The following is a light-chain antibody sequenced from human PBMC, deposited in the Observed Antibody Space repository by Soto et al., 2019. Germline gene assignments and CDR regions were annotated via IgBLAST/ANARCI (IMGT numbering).Light chain of an antibody. CDR1: QTISSW. J-gene: IGKJ1*01. CDR3: QQYNSFIWT. V-gene: IGKV1-5*03. Sequence: DIQMTQRTSTLSASVGDRVTIICRASQTISSWLAWYQQKGGKAPKLLISKASILDSGVPSRFSGSGSGTEFNLTISSLQPEDFATYYCQQYNSFIWTFGQGANVDIK. CDR2: KAS.